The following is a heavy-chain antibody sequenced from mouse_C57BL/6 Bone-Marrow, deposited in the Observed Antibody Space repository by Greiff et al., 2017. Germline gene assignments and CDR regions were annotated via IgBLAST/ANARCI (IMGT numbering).Heavy chain of an antibody. Sequence: QVQLKQSGAELARPGASVKLSCKASGYTFTSYGISWVKQRTGQGLEWIGEIYPSSGNTYYNEKFKGKATLTADKSSSTAYMELRSLTSEDSAVYFCARSLYWGQGTTLTVSS. CDR1: GYTFTSYG. CDR3: ARSLY. V-gene: IGHV1-81*01. J-gene: IGHJ2*01. CDR2: IYPSSGNT.